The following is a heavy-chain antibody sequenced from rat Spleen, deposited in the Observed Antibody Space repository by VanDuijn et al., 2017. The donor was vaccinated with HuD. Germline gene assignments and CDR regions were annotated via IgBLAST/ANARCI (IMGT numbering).Heavy chain of an antibody. J-gene: IGHJ2*01. V-gene: IGHV2-47*01. CDR3: ATAYHSSDAHYFDY. CDR2: ISSGGHT. D-gene: IGHD1-1*01. Sequence: QVQLKESGPGLVQPSQTLSLTCTVSGLSLSSNSVSWIRQPPGKGLEWIAAISSGGHTYYNSALKSRLRISRDTSKSQVFLEMNSLQTEDTAMFFCATAYHSSDAHYFDYWGQGVMVTVSS. CDR1: GLSLSSNS.